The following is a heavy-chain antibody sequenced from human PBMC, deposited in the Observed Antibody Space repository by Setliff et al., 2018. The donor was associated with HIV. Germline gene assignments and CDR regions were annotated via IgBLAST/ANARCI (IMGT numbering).Heavy chain of an antibody. CDR2: INQERTT. Sequence: SETLSLTCAVYRGSFSHYYWTWIRQSPGKGLEWIAEINQERTTFYNPSLKSRVTMSLDTSRNEVSLRLSSVTAADTATYFCARVRFNFDNVRCFDQWGPGTLVTVSS. D-gene: IGHD1-20*01. CDR1: RGSFSHYY. V-gene: IGHV4-34*01. J-gene: IGHJ1*01. CDR3: ARVRFNFDNVRCFDQ.